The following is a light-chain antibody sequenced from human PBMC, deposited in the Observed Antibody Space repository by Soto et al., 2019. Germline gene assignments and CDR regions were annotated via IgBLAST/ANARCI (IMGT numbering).Light chain of an antibody. V-gene: IGKV1-5*01. CDR3: QHFSLYSPWT. Sequence: DIQMTQSPSTLSASVGDRVTITCRASQNINMWLAWYQQKPGKAPKLLIYDGSSLQSGVPSRFGGSGSGTDFTRTITRLLPYDCATYYCQHFSLYSPWTFGQGTKVEI. J-gene: IGKJ1*01. CDR1: QNINMW. CDR2: DGS.